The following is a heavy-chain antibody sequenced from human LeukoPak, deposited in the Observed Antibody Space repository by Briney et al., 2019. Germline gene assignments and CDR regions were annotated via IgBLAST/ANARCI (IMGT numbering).Heavy chain of an antibody. J-gene: IGHJ4*02. CDR2: IDPSDSYT. CDR1: GYSFTSYW. V-gene: IGHV5-10-1*01. Sequence: GESLKISCKGSGYSFTSYWISWVRQMPGKGLEWMGRIDPSDSYTNYSPSFQGHATISADKSISTAYLQWSSLKASDTAMYYCTESPIDYSSSGDYWGQGTLVTVSS. D-gene: IGHD6-6*01. CDR3: TESPIDYSSSGDY.